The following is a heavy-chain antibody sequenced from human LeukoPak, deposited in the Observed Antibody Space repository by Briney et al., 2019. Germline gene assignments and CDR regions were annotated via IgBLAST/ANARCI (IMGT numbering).Heavy chain of an antibody. CDR2: IYSTGST. J-gene: IGHJ4*02. CDR3: ARDGSSSWLFDY. CDR1: GFTVSSKY. V-gene: IGHV3-53*01. D-gene: IGHD2-2*01. Sequence: GGSLRLSCAASGFTVSSKYMSWVRQAPGKGLEWVSVIYSTGSTYYADSVKGRFTISRDNSKNTLYLQMNSLRADDTAVYYCARDGSSSWLFDYWGQGTLVTVSS.